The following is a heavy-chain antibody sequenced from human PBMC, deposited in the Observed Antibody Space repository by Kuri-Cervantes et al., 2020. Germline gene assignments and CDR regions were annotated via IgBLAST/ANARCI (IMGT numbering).Heavy chain of an antibody. V-gene: IGHV4-30-4*08. CDR3: ARGRGFGY. J-gene: IGHJ4*02. CDR2: IYSTGIM. Sequence: LRLSCTVSGASISSGNSYWSWIRQPPGKGLEWIGYIYSTGIMYYNPSLKSRVTISVDTSKNQFSLKLSSVTAADTAVYYCARGRGFGYWGQGTLVTVSS. CDR1: GASISSGNSY.